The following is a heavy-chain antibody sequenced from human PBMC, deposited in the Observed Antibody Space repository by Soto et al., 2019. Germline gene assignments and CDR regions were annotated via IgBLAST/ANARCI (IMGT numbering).Heavy chain of an antibody. CDR3: ARSRRGAYSSGWYSPSGYYNYGIDV. Sequence: PGESLKISCKGSGYSFTSYWIGWVRQMPGKGLEWMGIIYPGDSDARYSPSFQGQVTISADKSISTAYLQWSSLKASDTAMYYCARSRRGAYSSGWYSPSGYYNYGIDVCGQGTKVIVSS. CDR1: GYSFTSYW. CDR2: IYPGDSDA. J-gene: IGHJ6*02. D-gene: IGHD6-19*01. V-gene: IGHV5-51*01.